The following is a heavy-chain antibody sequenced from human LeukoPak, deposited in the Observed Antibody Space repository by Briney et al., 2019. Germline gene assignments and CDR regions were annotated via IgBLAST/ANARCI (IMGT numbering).Heavy chain of an antibody. Sequence: TSQTLSLTCTVSGGSISSGGYYWSWIRQPPGKGLEWIGYIYHSGSTYYNPSLKSRVTISVDRSKNQFSLKLSSVTAADTAVYYCARDRGGYGSGSPPNWGQGTLVTVSS. CDR3: ARDRGGYGSGSPPN. D-gene: IGHD3-10*01. J-gene: IGHJ4*02. V-gene: IGHV4-30-2*01. CDR1: GGSISSGGYY. CDR2: IYHSGST.